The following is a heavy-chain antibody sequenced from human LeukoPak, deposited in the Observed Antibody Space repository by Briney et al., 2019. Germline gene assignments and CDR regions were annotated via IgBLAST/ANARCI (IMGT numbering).Heavy chain of an antibody. J-gene: IGHJ4*02. D-gene: IGHD2-2*01. CDR1: GFTFSSYA. CDR2: ISGSGGST. Sequence: GGSLRLSCAASGFTFSSYAMSWVRQAPGKGLEWVSAISGSGGSTYYADSVKGRFTISRDNSKNTLYLQMNSLRAEDTAVYYCARDGYNAYCSSTSCPPDYWGQGTLVTVSS. CDR3: ARDGYNAYCSSTSCPPDY. V-gene: IGHV3-23*01.